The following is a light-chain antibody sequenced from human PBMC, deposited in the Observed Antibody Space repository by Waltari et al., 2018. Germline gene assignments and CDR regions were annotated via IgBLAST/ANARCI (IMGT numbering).Light chain of an antibody. CDR3: QKYGTLPAT. Sequence: EVVLTQSPGTLSLSPGERATLSCRASQSVSRYLAWYQQKPGQAPRLLIYDTSTRATGIPDRCSGSGSGSDFSLTISRLDPEDFAVYYCQKYGTLPATFGQGTKVEVK. J-gene: IGKJ1*01. CDR1: QSVSRY. V-gene: IGKV3-20*01. CDR2: DTS.